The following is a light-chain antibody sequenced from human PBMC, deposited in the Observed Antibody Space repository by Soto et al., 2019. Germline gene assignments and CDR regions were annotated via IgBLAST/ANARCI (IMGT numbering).Light chain of an antibody. V-gene: IGKV3-11*01. CDR1: QSVGTS. Sequence: DIVLTQSPATLSLSPGERATLSCTASQSVGTSLAWYKQQPGQAPRLLIHDAAYRASGIPERFSGSGSGTAFSLSISRLEPDDFAVYYSQHRGSWPRSFGRGTKVEI. J-gene: IGKJ1*01. CDR3: QHRGSWPRS. CDR2: DAA.